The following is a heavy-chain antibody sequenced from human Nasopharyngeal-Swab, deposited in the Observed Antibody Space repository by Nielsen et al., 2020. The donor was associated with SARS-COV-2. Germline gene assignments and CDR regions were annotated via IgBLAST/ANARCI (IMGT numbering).Heavy chain of an antibody. CDR2: ISYEGSKK. CDR3: AKATQIFWFGQFRNDAFDV. Sequence: GESLKISCAASGFSFNNYGMHWVRQAPGKGLEWVAVISYEGSKKSYVASVEGRFTISRDLSKNTLFLQMSSLRPEDTAVYYCAKATQIFWFGQFRNDAFDVWGQGTMVTVSS. J-gene: IGHJ3*01. CDR1: GFSFNNYG. D-gene: IGHD3-10*01. V-gene: IGHV3-30*18.